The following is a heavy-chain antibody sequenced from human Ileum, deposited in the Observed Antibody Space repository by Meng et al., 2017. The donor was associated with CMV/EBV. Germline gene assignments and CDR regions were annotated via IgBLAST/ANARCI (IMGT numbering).Heavy chain of an antibody. J-gene: IGHJ6*02. CDR3: AKDVGAMIAVRTYYYYYGMDV. CDR2: IRYDGSNK. Sequence: GGSLRLSCAASGFTFSSYGMHWVRQAPGKGLEWVAFIRYDGSNKYYADSVKGRFTISRDNSKNTLYLQMNSLRAEDTAVYYCAKDVGAMIAVRTYYYYYGMDVWGQGTTVTVSS. CDR1: GFTFSSYG. V-gene: IGHV3-30*02. D-gene: IGHD3-22*01.